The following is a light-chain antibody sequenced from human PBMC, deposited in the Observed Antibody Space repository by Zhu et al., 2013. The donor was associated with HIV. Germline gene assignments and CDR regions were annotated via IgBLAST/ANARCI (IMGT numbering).Light chain of an antibody. J-gene: IGKJ5*01. Sequence: EIVLTQSPVTLSVSPGERATLSCRTSQSVDTNLAWYQHKPGQAPRLLIYGASTRATGIPARFSGSGSGTEFTLTISSLQSEDSAVYFCQHYNNWPPGFGQGTRLEIK. CDR3: QHYNNWPPG. CDR1: QSVDTN. CDR2: GAS. V-gene: IGKV3-15*01.